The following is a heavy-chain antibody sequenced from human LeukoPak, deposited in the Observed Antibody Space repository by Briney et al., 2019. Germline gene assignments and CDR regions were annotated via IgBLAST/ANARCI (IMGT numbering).Heavy chain of an antibody. J-gene: IGHJ1*01. CDR1: GDSVSRSDSY. D-gene: IGHD3-22*01. V-gene: IGHV4-39*01. CDR3: ARRRYYDGSGYLE. CDR2: IYYSGRT. Sequence: SETLSLTCSVSGDSVSRSDSYWDCIRQPPGKGLEWIGTIYYSGRTYYSPSLKSRVTMSVDPSNNQFSLTLRSVTAADTAVYYCARRRYYDGSGYLEWGQGTLLSVSS.